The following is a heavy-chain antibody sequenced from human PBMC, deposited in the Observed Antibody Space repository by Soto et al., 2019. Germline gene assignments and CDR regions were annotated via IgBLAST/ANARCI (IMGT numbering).Heavy chain of an antibody. Sequence: QVQLQESGPGLVKPSQTLSLTCTVSGGSISSGGYYWSWIRQHPGKGLEWIGYIYYSGSTYYNPSLKSRVTISVDTSKNQFSLKLSSVTAADTAVYYCARGGSGSYYYYYMDVWGKGTTVTVSS. J-gene: IGHJ6*03. CDR3: ARGGSGSYYYYYMDV. D-gene: IGHD3-10*01. CDR1: GGSISSGGYY. V-gene: IGHV4-31*03. CDR2: IYYSGST.